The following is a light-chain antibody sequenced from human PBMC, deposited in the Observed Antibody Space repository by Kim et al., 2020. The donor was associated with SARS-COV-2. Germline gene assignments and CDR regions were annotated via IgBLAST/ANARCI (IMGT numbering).Light chain of an antibody. CDR1: QGISSY. CDR3: QQLNSYPVAYT. CDR2: AAS. J-gene: IGKJ2*01. V-gene: IGKV1-9*01. Sequence: IQLTQSPSSLSASVGDRVTITCRASQGISSYLAWYQQKPGKAPKLLIYAASTLQSGVPSRFSGSGSGTDFTLTISSLQPEDFATYYCQQLNSYPVAYTFGQGTKLEIK.